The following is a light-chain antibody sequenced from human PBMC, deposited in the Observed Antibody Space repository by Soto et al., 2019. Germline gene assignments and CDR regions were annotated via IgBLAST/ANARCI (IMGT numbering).Light chain of an antibody. CDR2: AAS. Sequence: AIQMTQSPSSLSASVGDRVTITCRASQGIKNDLGWYQQKPGKAPNLLIYAASTLQSGVPSRFRGGGSGTDFTLTISSRQPEDFATYYCLQDDNYPPTFGQGTKVEMK. CDR1: QGIKND. J-gene: IGKJ1*01. CDR3: LQDDNYPPT. V-gene: IGKV1-6*01.